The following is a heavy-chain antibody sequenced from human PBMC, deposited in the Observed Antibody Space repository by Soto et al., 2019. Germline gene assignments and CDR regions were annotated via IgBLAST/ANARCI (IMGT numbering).Heavy chain of an antibody. CDR2: INHSGST. CDR3: ARDVTMVRRAFDI. Sequence: QVQLQQWGAGLLKPSETLSLTCAVYGGSFSGYYWSWIRQPPGKGLEGIGEINHSGSTNYNPSLKSRVTISVDTSKNQFSLKLSSVTAADTAVYYCARDVTMVRRAFDIWGQGTMVTVSS. J-gene: IGHJ3*02. V-gene: IGHV4-34*01. CDR1: GGSFSGYY. D-gene: IGHD3-10*01.